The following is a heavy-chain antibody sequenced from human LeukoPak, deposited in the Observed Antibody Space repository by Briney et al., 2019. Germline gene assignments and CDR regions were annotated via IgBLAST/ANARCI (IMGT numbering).Heavy chain of an antibody. J-gene: IGHJ4*02. CDR1: GYTFTGYY. V-gene: IGHV1-2*02. CDR2: INPNGGGT. CDR3: ARDQAGIVGVAGSWPD. D-gene: IGHD1-26*01. Sequence: ASVRVSCKASGYTFTGYYIHWVRQAPGQGLEWMGLINPNGGGTNYAQKFQSRVTMTRDTSISTAYMELSRLRSDDTAVYYCARDQAGIVGVAGSWPDWGEGPLVTVSS.